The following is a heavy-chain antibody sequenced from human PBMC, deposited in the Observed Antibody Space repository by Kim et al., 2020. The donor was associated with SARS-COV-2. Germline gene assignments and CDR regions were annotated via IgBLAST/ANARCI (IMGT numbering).Heavy chain of an antibody. V-gene: IGHV4-59*08. CDR3: ARLVGATNYYYYYLDV. J-gene: IGHJ6*03. Sequence: SETLSLTCTVSGGSISSYYWSWIRQPPGKGLEWIGYIYYSGSTNYNPSLKSRVTIAVDTSKNQFSLKLSSVTAADTAVYYCARLVGATNYYYYYLDVWGKGTTVTVSS. CDR2: IYYSGST. CDR1: GGSISSYY. D-gene: IGHD1-26*01.